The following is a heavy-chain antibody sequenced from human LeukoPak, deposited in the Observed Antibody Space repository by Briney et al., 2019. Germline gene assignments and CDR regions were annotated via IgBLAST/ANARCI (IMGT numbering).Heavy chain of an antibody. Sequence: ASVKVSCKASGGTFSSYATSWVRQAPGQGLEWMGGIIPMFETAMYARSFKGKVTITADELTSTFHLELSNLISEDTAVYYCAEGTGERCLESWGQGTLVTVSS. CDR1: GGTFSSYA. J-gene: IGHJ4*02. D-gene: IGHD3/OR15-3a*01. CDR2: IIPMFETA. CDR3: AEGTGERCLES. V-gene: IGHV1-69*13.